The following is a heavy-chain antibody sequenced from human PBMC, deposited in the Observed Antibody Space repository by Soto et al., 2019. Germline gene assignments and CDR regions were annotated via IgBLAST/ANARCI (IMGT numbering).Heavy chain of an antibody. CDR2: ISGSGGST. CDR1: GFTFSSYA. V-gene: IGHV3-23*01. CDR3: EKTSLRASYDFYGMDV. J-gene: IGHJ6*02. Sequence: GGSLRLSCAASGFTFSSYAMSWVRQAPGKGLEWVSAISGSGGSTYYADSVKGRFTISRDNSKNTLYLQMNSLRAEDTAVYYCEKTSLRASYDFYGMDVWGQGTTVTVSS.